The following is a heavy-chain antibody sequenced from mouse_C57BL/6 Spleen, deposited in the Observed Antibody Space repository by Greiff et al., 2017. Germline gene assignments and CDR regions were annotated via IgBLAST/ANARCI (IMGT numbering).Heavy chain of an antibody. V-gene: IGHV1-69*01. CDR2: IDPSDSYT. CDR1: GYTFTSYW. CDR3: ARKLIYYDYDTDWYFDV. D-gene: IGHD2-4*01. J-gene: IGHJ1*03. Sequence: QVQLQQPGAELVMPGASVKLSCKASGYTFTSYWMHWVKQRPGQGLEWIGEIDPSDSYTNYNQKFKGKSTLTVDKSSSTAYMQLSSLTSEDSAVYYCARKLIYYDYDTDWYFDVWGTGTTVTVSS.